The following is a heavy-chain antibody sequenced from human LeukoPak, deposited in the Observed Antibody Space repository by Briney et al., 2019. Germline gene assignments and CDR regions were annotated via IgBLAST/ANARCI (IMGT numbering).Heavy chain of an antibody. CDR1: GDSLYPHY. J-gene: IGHJ4*02. CDR2: VYAAGAT. D-gene: IGHD1-26*01. CDR3: AREILGGRPGRFDS. Sequence: PSETLSLTCSVSGDSLYPHYWNWIRQPPGKGLESIRFVYAAGATNYSPSLKSRVTIFVDTSKNQFSLRLTSVTAADTAVYYCAREILGGRPGRFDSWGQGILVTVSS. V-gene: IGHV4-4*09.